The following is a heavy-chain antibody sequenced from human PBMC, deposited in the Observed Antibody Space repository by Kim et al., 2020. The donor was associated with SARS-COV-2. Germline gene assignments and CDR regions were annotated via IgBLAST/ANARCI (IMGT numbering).Heavy chain of an antibody. D-gene: IGHD3-3*01. CDR1: GYTFTGYY. CDR2: INPNSGGT. Sequence: ASVKVSCKASGYTFTGYYMHWVRQAPGQGLEWMGWINPNSGGTNYAQKFQGRVTMTRDTSISTAYMELSRLRSDDTAVYYCARAISLRFLEWWEFDPWGQGTLVTVSS. J-gene: IGHJ5*02. V-gene: IGHV1-2*02. CDR3: ARAISLRFLEWWEFDP.